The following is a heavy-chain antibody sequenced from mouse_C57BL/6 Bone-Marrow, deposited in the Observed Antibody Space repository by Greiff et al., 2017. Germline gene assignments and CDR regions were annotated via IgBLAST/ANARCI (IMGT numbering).Heavy chain of an antibody. Sequence: EVKLMESGPGLVKPSQSLSLTCSVTGYSITSGYYWNWIRQFPGNKLEWMGYISYDGSNNYNPSLKNRISITRDPSKNQFFLKLNSVTTEDTATYYCAKKLGPWYFDVWGTGTTVTVSS. CDR1: GYSITSGYY. CDR2: ISYDGSN. D-gene: IGHD4-1*01. CDR3: AKKLGPWYFDV. J-gene: IGHJ1*03. V-gene: IGHV3-6*01.